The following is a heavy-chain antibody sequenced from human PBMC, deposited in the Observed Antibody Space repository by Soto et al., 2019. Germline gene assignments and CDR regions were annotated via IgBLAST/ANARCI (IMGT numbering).Heavy chain of an antibody. V-gene: IGHV3-33*01. CDR2: IWYDGSNK. CDR1: GFTFSSYG. J-gene: IGHJ4*02. Sequence: QVQLVESGGGVVQPGRSLRLSCAASGFTFSSYGMHWVRQAPGKGLEWVAVIWYDGSNKYYADSVKGRFTISRDNSKNTLYLQMNILRSEDTAVYYCARTTRDSPYYFDYWGQGTLVTVSS. CDR3: ARTTRDSPYYFDY.